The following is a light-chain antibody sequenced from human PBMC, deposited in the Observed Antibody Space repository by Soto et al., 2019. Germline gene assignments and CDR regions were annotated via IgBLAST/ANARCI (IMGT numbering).Light chain of an antibody. CDR1: SSDVGGYNY. CDR2: DVS. Sequence: QSALTQPRSVSGSPGQSVTISCTGTSSDVGGYNYVSWYQQHPGKAPKLMIYDVSKPPSGVPDRFSGSKSGNTASLTISGLQAEDEADYYCHSYAGTYTFEVVFGGGTKLTVL. V-gene: IGLV2-11*01. J-gene: IGLJ2*01. CDR3: HSYAGTYTFEVV.